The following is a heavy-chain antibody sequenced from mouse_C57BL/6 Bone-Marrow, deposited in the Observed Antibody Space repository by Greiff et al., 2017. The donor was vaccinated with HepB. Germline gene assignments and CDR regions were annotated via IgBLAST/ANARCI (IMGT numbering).Heavy chain of an antibody. CDR1: GFTFSSYT. CDR3: ARHSWDQDWYFDV. CDR2: ISGGGGNT. J-gene: IGHJ1*03. Sequence: EVQLVESGGGLVKPGGSLKLSCAASGFTFSSYTMSWVRQTPEKRLEWVATISGGGGNTYYPDSVKGRFTISRDNAKNTLYLQMSSLRSEDTALYYCARHSWDQDWYFDVWGTGTTVTVSS. V-gene: IGHV5-9*01. D-gene: IGHD4-1*01.